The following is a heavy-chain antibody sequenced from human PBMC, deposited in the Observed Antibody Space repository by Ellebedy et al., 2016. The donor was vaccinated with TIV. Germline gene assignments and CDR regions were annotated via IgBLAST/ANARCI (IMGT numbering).Heavy chain of an antibody. J-gene: IGHJ4*02. CDR3: VRDKMVDATTGSKFDY. V-gene: IGHV3-7*01. D-gene: IGHD2-15*01. CDR2: LKQDGCEK. Sequence: GESLKISXAASGFMFNNYWMSWVRQAPGKGLEWVAILKQDGCEKYYVASVTGRFTISRDNAKKSLYLQMNSLRAEGTDTAVYYCVRDKMVDATTGSKFDYWGQGTLVTVSS. CDR1: GFMFNNYW.